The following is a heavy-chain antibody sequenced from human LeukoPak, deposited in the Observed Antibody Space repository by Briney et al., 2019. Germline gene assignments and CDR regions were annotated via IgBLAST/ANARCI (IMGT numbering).Heavy chain of an antibody. J-gene: IGHJ6*03. CDR3: ARGVSSRSKGGYYYYYYYMDV. Sequence: SETLSLTCAVYGGSFSGYYWSWIRQPPGKGLEWIGEINHGGSTNYNPSLKSRVSISVDTSKNQFSLKLSSVNAADTAVYYCARGVSSRSKGGYYYYYYYMDVWGKGTTVTVSS. CDR2: INHGGST. D-gene: IGHD6-13*01. CDR1: GGSFSGYY. V-gene: IGHV4-34*01.